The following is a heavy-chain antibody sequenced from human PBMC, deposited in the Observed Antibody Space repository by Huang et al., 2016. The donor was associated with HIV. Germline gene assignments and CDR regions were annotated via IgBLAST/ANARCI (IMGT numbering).Heavy chain of an antibody. J-gene: IGHJ3*01. V-gene: IGHV5-51*03. CDR1: GYSFTRQW. CDR2: LSPGDSDV. Sequence: EVQLVQSGAEMKRPGESLKISCKVSGYSFTRQWIGWVRQMPGKGPELMGILSPGDSDVNYSPTFQGQVTISADNSISTAYLQWKSLKVSNTAMYFCARPPTYSDDGGYYIDAFGVWGRGTMVTVS. D-gene: IGHD2-21*02. CDR3: ARPPTYSDDGGYYIDAFGV.